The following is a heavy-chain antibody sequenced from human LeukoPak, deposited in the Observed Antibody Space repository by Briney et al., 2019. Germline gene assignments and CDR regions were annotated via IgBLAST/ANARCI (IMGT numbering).Heavy chain of an antibody. J-gene: IGHJ4*02. D-gene: IGHD2-2*02. CDR2: INHSGST. CDR3: ARHARDCSSTSCYMIDY. Sequence: PSETLSLTCAVYGGSFSGYYWSWIRQPPGKGLEWIGEINHSGSTNYNPSLKSRVTISVDTSKNQFSLKLSSVTAADTAVYYCARHARDCSSTSCYMIDYWGQGTLVTVSS. CDR1: GGSFSGYY. V-gene: IGHV4-34*01.